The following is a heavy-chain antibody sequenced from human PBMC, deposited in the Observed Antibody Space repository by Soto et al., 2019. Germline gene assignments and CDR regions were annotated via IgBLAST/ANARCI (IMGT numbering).Heavy chain of an antibody. Sequence: EVQLVESGGDLVQPGGSLRLSCAASGFTFSSYWMYWVRQAPGKGLVWVSRINNGEVHITYADAVKGRFTISRDNAKNTLYLQMNSLRAEDTAVYYCTRGYCSSTSCDYYYAMDVWGQGATVTVSS. V-gene: IGHV3-74*01. D-gene: IGHD2-2*01. J-gene: IGHJ6*02. CDR1: GFTFSSYW. CDR2: INNGEVHI. CDR3: TRGYCSSTSCDYYYAMDV.